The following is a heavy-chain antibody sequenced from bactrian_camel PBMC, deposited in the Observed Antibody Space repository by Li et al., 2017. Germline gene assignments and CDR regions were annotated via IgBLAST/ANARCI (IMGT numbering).Heavy chain of an antibody. J-gene: IGHJ6*01. D-gene: IGHD6*01. CDR2: IHSRYGNT. CDR1: GYTYNTLC. CDR3: AAVRYGGSWYPLCRARSADFGY. Sequence: HVQLVESGGGSVQAGGSLRLSCVLSGYTYNTLCIGWFRQAPGKEREGVAYIHSRYGNTAYDDSVRGRFTISKDNAKNTLYLQMNSLKPEDTAMYYCAAVRYGGSWYPLCRARSADFGYWGQGTQVTVS. V-gene: IGHV3S63*01.